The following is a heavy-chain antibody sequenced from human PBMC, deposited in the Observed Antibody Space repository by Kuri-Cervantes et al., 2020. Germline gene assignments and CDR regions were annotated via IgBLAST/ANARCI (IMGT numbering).Heavy chain of an antibody. J-gene: IGHJ6*02. Sequence: ASVKVSCKASGYTFTSYYMHWVRQAPGQGLEWMGIINPSGGSTSYAQKFQGRVTMTRDTSTSTVYMELSSLRSEDTAVYYCARRRYSGSYSWGGYYYYGMDVWGQGTTVTVSS. CDR3: ARRRYSGSYSWGGYYYYGMDV. CDR1: GYTFTSYY. D-gene: IGHD1-26*01. V-gene: IGHV1-46*01. CDR2: INPSGGST.